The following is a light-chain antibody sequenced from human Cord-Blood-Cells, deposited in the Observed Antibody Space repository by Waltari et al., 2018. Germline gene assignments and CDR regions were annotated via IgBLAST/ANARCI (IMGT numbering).Light chain of an antibody. J-gene: IGLJ3*02. CDR3: CSYAGSNWV. V-gene: IGLV2-23*01. CDR2: EGS. Sequence: QSALTQPASVSGPPGQSITISCTGTSSDVGSYNLVSWYQQHPGKAPKLMIYEGSKRPSGVSNRFSGSKSGNTASLTISGLQAEDEADYYCCSYAGSNWVFGGGTKLTVL. CDR1: SSDVGSYNL.